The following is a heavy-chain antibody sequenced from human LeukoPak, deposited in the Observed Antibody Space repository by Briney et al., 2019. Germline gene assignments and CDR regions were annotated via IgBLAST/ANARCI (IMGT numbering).Heavy chain of an antibody. CDR1: GFTFSSYG. CDR2: ISYDGSNK. J-gene: IGHJ4*02. Sequence: GGSLRLSCAASGFTFSSYGMHWVRQAPGKGPEWVAVISYDGSNKYYADSVKGRFTISRDNSKNTLYLQMNSLRAEDTAVYYCAKPRFSYDILTGYYSDYWGQGTLVTVSS. CDR3: AKPRFSYDILTGYYSDY. D-gene: IGHD3-9*01. V-gene: IGHV3-30*18.